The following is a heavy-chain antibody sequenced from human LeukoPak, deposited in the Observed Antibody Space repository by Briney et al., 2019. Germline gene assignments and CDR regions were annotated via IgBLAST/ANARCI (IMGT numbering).Heavy chain of an antibody. D-gene: IGHD6-6*01. CDR3: ARDGQYSSSAGDFDY. V-gene: IGHV3-23*01. CDR1: GFTFSHYG. CDR2: ISGRGSST. J-gene: IGHJ4*02. Sequence: PGGSLRLSCAASGFTFSHYGMHWVRQAPGKGLEWVSGISGRGSSTYYADSVKGRFTISRDNSKNTLYLQMNSLRAEDTAIYYCARDGQYSSSAGDFDYWGQGTLVTVSS.